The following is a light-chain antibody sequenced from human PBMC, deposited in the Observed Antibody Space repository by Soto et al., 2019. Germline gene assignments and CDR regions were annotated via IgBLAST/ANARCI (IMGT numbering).Light chain of an antibody. V-gene: IGLV2-14*01. CDR3: SSYTSSSPLYV. CDR2: DVS. CDR1: SSDVGGYEY. Sequence: QSALTQPASVSGSPGQSITISCTGTSSDVGGYEYVLWYQQHPGKAPKLMIYDVSNRPSGVSNRFSGSKSGNTASLTISGLQAEDEADYYCSSYTSSSPLYVFGPGTKLTVL. J-gene: IGLJ1*01.